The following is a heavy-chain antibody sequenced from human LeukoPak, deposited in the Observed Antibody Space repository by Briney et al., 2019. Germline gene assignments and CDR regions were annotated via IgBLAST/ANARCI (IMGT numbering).Heavy chain of an antibody. J-gene: IGHJ3*02. CDR3: ARDSRRELLHAFDI. V-gene: IGHV4-4*07. Sequence: SETLSLTCTVSGDSISNYYWSWIRQPAGKGLEWIGRIYTSGSTNYNPSLKSRVTISVDTSKNQFSLKLSSVTAADTAVYYCARDSRRELLHAFDIWGQGTMVPVSS. CDR2: IYTSGST. CDR1: GDSISNYY. D-gene: IGHD1-26*01.